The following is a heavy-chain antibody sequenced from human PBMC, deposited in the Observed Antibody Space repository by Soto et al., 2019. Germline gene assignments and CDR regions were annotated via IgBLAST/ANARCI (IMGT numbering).Heavy chain of an antibody. J-gene: IGHJ4*02. D-gene: IGHD1-26*01. CDR2: VKSKSDGATT. CDR1: GLTFSNVW. Sequence: GGSLRLSCAASGLTFSNVWMSWVRQAPGKGLEWVGRVKSKSDGATTDYAAPVKGRFTVSRDDSQNTLSLQMDSLKIEDTAVYFCTTAAGGMWGADYWGQGTPVTVSS. CDR3: TTAAGGMWGADY. V-gene: IGHV3-15*01.